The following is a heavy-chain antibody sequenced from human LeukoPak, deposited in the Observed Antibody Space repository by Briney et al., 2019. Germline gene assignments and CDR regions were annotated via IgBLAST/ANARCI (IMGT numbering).Heavy chain of an antibody. CDR1: GFTFSSYS. CDR3: AKEARSLYSGSYSPFDY. V-gene: IGHV3-48*04. D-gene: IGHD1-26*01. J-gene: IGHJ4*02. CDR2: ISSSSSTI. Sequence: GGSLRLSCAASGFTFSSYSMNWVRQAPGKGLEWVSYISSSSSTIYYADSVKGRFTISRDNAKNSLYLQMNSLRAEDTALYYCAKEARSLYSGSYSPFDYWGQGTLVTVSS.